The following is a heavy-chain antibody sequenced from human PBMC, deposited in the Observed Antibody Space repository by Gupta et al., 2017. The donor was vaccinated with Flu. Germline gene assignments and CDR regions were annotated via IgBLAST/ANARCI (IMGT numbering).Heavy chain of an antibody. CDR2: ISRSGSYI. D-gene: IGHD7-27*01. Sequence: QVQLVESGGGLVKPGGSLRLSCEASGFALTDHYMNWIRQAPGKGLEWGCYISRSGSYISYGDSVRGRYTSARDNAKNSLYLQMNSLAVEDTDFYYCGRSGEINWDLSGQWGQGTLVTVSA. CDR3: GRSGEINWDLSGQ. V-gene: IGHV3-11*05. J-gene: IGHJ4*02. CDR1: GFALTDHY.